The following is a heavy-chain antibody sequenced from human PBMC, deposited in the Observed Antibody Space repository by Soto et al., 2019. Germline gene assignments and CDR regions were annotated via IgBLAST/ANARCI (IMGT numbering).Heavy chain of an antibody. V-gene: IGHV1-18*04. D-gene: IGHD2-8*01. CDR1: GYTFTSYG. J-gene: IGHJ5*02. CDR3: ARSVLMVFVGGNWFDP. CDR2: ISAYNGNT. Sequence: ASVKVSCKASGYTFTSYGISWVRQAPGQGLEWMGWISAYNGNTNYAQKLQGRVTMTTDTSTSTAYMELRSLRSDDTAVYYCARSVLMVFVGGNWFDPWGQGXLVTVSS.